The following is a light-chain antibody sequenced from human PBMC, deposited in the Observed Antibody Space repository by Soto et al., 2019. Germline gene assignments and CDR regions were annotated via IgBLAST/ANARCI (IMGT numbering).Light chain of an antibody. V-gene: IGKV3-20*01. CDR2: ASY. J-gene: IGKJ1*01. CDR3: QQYGHSPRT. CDR1: QSVSNSF. Sequence: EIVLTQSPGTLSLSPGERATLSCRASQSVSNSFFAWYQQKAGPGPGLLIYASYARAIGIADRFSGSGCGTDLDLTISRLEPEDFEVYYCQQYGHSPRTFGQGTKVDI.